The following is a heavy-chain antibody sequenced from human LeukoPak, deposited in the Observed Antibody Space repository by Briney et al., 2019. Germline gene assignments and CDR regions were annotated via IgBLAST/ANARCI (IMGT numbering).Heavy chain of an antibody. CDR3: ARESYYYDSSGYSGGNSWFAP. CDR2: INPNSGGT. J-gene: IGHJ5*02. V-gene: IGHV1-2*06. D-gene: IGHD3-22*01. Sequence: ASVKVSCKASGYTFTGYYMHWVRQAPGQGLEWMGRINPNSGGTNYAQKFQGRVTMTRDTSISTAYMELSRLRSDDTAVYYCARESYYYDSSGYSGGNSWFAPGGQGTLVTVSS. CDR1: GYTFTGYY.